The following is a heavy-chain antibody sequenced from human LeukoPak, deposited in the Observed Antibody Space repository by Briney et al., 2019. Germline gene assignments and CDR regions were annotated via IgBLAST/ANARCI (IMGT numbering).Heavy chain of an antibody. Sequence: GGSLRLSCAASGFTFSSYAMHWVRQAPVKGLEWVAVISYDGSNKYYADSVKGRFTISRDNSKNTLYLQMNSLRAEDTAVYYCARDPNSSSWYFPIDYWGQGTLVTVSS. D-gene: IGHD6-13*01. CDR1: GFTFSSYA. J-gene: IGHJ4*02. V-gene: IGHV3-30-3*01. CDR2: ISYDGSNK. CDR3: ARDPNSSSWYFPIDY.